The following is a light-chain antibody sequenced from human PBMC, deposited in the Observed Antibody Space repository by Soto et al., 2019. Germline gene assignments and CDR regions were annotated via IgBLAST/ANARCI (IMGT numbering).Light chain of an antibody. Sequence: SVMTHPPSVSAAPGERVTISRSGSSSNIGGNSVSWYQQLPGTAPKLLIYDDNKRPSGIPDRFSGSKSGTSATLGITGFHTGDDADYHCGSWDSSLSAYVFGTGTKVTVL. CDR3: GSWDSSLSAYV. CDR1: SSNIGGNS. J-gene: IGLJ1*01. CDR2: DDN. V-gene: IGLV1-51*01.